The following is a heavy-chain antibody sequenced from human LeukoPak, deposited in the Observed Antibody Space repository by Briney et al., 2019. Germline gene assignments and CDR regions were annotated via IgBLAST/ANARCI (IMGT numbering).Heavy chain of an antibody. CDR3: ARDEALVAVAGTTLDY. CDR2: INAGNGNT. CDR1: GYTFTSYA. Sequence: DSVKVSCKASGYTFTSYAMHWVRQTPGQRLEWMGWINAGNGNTKYSQKFQGRVTITRDTSASTAYMELSSLRSEDTAVYYCARDEALVAVAGTTLDYWGQGTLVTVSS. D-gene: IGHD6-19*01. V-gene: IGHV1-3*01. J-gene: IGHJ4*02.